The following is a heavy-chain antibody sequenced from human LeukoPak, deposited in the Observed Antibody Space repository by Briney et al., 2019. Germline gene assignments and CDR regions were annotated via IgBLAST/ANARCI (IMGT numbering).Heavy chain of an antibody. J-gene: IGHJ4*02. CDR1: GDSITAYY. Sequence: SETLSLTCTVSGDSITAYYWSWIRQPPGKGLEWIGYIYYTGSTNYNPSLKNRVTISLDTSKNQLSLRLSSVTTADTAVYYCARDGSTTGWYSGDYWGQGILVTVS. V-gene: IGHV4-59*01. CDR3: ARDGSTTGWYSGDY. CDR2: IYYTGST. D-gene: IGHD6-19*01.